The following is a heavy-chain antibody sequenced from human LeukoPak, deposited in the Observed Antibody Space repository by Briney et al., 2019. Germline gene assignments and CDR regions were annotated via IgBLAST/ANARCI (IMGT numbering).Heavy chain of an antibody. V-gene: IGHV3-64*01. CDR1: GFTFSSYA. CDR3: ARAGYDFWSGSIYYFDY. D-gene: IGHD3-3*01. J-gene: IGHJ4*02. Sequence: PGGSLRLSCAASGFTFSSYAMHWVRQAPGKGLEYVSAISSNGGSTYYANSVKGRFTISRDNSKNTLYLQMGSLRAEDMAVYCCARAGYDFWSGSIYYFDYWGQGTLVTVSS. CDR2: ISSNGGST.